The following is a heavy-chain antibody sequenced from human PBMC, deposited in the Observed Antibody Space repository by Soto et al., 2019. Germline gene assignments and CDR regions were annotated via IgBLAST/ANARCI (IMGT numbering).Heavy chain of an antibody. Sequence: GGSLRLSCAASGFTFSSYAMSWVRQAPGKGLEWVSAISGSGGSTYYADSVKGRFTISRDNSKNTLYLQMNSLRAEDTAVYYCAKRFREGNYDFWSGYYTDWGWFDPWGQGTLVTVSS. V-gene: IGHV3-23*01. J-gene: IGHJ5*02. CDR1: GFTFSSYA. D-gene: IGHD3-3*01. CDR3: AKRFREGNYDFWSGYYTDWGWFDP. CDR2: ISGSGGST.